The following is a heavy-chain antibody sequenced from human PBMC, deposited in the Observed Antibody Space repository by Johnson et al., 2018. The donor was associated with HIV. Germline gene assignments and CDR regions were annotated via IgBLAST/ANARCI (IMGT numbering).Heavy chain of an antibody. V-gene: IGHV3-11*04. Sequence: VQLVESGGGVVQPGRSLRLSCAASGFTFSDYYMSWIRQAPGKGLEWVSSISSSGSTIYYADSVEGRFPLSRDNSKTTLYLQMNRLRAEDTAVYYCARDRLFGSSWYGVGAFDIWGQGTMVTVSS. J-gene: IGHJ3*02. CDR3: ARDRLFGSSWYGVGAFDI. D-gene: IGHD6-13*01. CDR2: ISSSGSTI. CDR1: GFTFSDYY.